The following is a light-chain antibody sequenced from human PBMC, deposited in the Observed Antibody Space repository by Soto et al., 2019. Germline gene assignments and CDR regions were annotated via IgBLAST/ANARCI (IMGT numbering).Light chain of an antibody. V-gene: IGKV1-5*01. CDR3: QQYSHSLYS. CDR1: QDVRSW. CDR2: FAS. Sequence: DLQLTQSPSILSASVGDTVTITCRASQDVRSWLAWYQQKPGKAPKLLIYFASKLESGVSSRFSGSGSGTEYTLTISSLQPDDFATYYCQQYSHSLYSFGQGTKLEIK. J-gene: IGKJ2*03.